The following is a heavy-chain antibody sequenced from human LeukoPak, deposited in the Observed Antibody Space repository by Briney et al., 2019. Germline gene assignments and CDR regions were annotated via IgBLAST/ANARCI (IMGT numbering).Heavy chain of an antibody. J-gene: IGHJ6*03. CDR2: INPSGGST. D-gene: IGHD2-2*01. CDR1: GYTFTSYY. Sequence: ASVKVSCKASGYTFTSYYMHWVRQAPGQGLEWMGIINPSGGSTSYAQKFQGRVTMTRDTSTSTVYMELSSLRSEDTAVYYCARWGPAAIDYYYYMDVWGKGTTVTASS. CDR3: ARWGPAAIDYYYYMDV. V-gene: IGHV1-46*01.